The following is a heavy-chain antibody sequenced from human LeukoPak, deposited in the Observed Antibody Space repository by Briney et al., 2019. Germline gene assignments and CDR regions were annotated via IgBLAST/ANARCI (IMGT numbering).Heavy chain of an antibody. Sequence: ASVKVSCKASGYTFTSYYMHWVRQAPGQGPEWMGIINPSGGSTSYAQKFQGRVTMTRDTSTSTVYMELSSLRSEDTAVYYCARWTAQDQTSDHTRGFDYWGQGTLVTVSS. CDR1: GYTFTSYY. CDR2: INPSGGST. CDR3: ARWTAQDQTSDHTRGFDY. D-gene: IGHD2-2*01. V-gene: IGHV1-46*01. J-gene: IGHJ4*02.